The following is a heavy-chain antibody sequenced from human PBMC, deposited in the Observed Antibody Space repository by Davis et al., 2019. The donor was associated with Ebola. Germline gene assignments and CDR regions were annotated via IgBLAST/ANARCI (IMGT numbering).Heavy chain of an antibody. CDR1: GYTFTSYG. V-gene: IGHV1-2*02. Sequence: ASVKVSCKASGYTFTSYGISWVRQAPGQGLEWMGWINPKTGGTESTQKFQGRVTMTRDTSISTAHMELSSLRSDDTAVYYSAREVGATEMLGLDFDCWGQGNLVTVSS. D-gene: IGHD1-26*01. CDR3: AREVGATEMLGLDFDC. CDR2: INPKTGGT. J-gene: IGHJ4*02.